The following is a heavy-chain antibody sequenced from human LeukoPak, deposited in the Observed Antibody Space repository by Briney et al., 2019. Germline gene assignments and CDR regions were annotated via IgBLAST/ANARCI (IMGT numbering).Heavy chain of an antibody. V-gene: IGHV4-59*01. J-gene: IGHJ3*02. CDR1: GGSIRSYY. CDR2: IHYSGST. Sequence: SETLSLTCTVSGGSIRSYYWSWIRQPPGKGLEWIAYIHYSGSTNYNPSLKSRVTILVDTSKNQFSLKLSSVTAADTAVYYCARARNYYDNSGYYYEGDAFDIWGQGTMVTVSS. CDR3: ARARNYYDNSGYYYEGDAFDI. D-gene: IGHD3-22*01.